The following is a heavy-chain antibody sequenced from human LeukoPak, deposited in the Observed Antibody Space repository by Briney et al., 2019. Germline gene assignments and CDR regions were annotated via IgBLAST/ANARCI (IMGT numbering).Heavy chain of an antibody. V-gene: IGHV3-74*01. CDR2: INGDGGST. D-gene: IGHD3-22*01. CDR3: VGIRYDSSGRYFDN. CDR1: GFTFSSNW. J-gene: IGHJ4*02. Sequence: GGSLRLSCAASGFTFSSNWMHWVRQAPGKGLVWVSHINGDGGSTSYADSLKGRFTISRDNAKNTLYLQMNSLRAEDTAVYYCVGIRYDSSGRYFDNWGQGTLVTVSS.